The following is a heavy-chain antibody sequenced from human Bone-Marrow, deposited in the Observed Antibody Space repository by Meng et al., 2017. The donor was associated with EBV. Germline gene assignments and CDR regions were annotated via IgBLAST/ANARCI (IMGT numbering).Heavy chain of an antibody. CDR1: GGTFRSDA. J-gene: IGHJ4*02. V-gene: IGHV1-69*01. CDR2: LIPMSGAP. CDR3: ASESGRGFTPDY. D-gene: IGHD3-10*01. Sequence: QVQLQQSGAEVMKPGSSVKVSCRTSGGTFRSDAVSWVRQAPGQGLEWMGGLIPMSGAPHYAQKFQDRVTIIADESTSTHSMELNNLRFEDTAMYYCASESGRGFTPDYWGQGTLVTVSS.